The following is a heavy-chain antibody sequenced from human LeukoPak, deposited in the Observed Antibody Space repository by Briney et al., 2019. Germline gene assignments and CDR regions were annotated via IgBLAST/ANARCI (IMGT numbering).Heavy chain of an antibody. D-gene: IGHD3-10*01. CDR2: IYSGGST. Sequence: GGSLRLSCAASGLTVSSNYMSWVRQAPGKGLEWVSVIYSGGSTYYADSVKGRFTISRDNSKNTLYLQMNSLRAEDTAVYYCATGDYYYYGMDVWGQGTTVTVSS. CDR3: ATGDYYYYGMDV. J-gene: IGHJ6*02. CDR1: GLTVSSNY. V-gene: IGHV3-53*01.